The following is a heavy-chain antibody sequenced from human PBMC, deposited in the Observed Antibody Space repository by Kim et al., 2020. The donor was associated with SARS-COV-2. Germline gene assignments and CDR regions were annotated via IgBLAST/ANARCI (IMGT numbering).Heavy chain of an antibody. V-gene: IGHV4-34*01. J-gene: IGHJ5*02. CDR3: ARGLSQVPGFYSSSSWFDP. D-gene: IGHD6-6*01. CDR2: INHSGST. Sequence: SETLSLTCAVYGGSFSGYYWSWIRQPPGKGLEWIGEINHSGSTNYNPSLKSRVTISVDTSKNQFSLKLSSVTAADTAVYYCARGLSQVPGFYSSSSWFDP. CDR1: GGSFSGYY.